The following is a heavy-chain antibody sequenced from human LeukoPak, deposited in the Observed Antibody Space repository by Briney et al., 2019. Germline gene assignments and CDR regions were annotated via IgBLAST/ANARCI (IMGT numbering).Heavy chain of an antibody. Sequence: GGSLRLSCAASGFTFSSYEMNWVRQAPGKGLEGVSYINSSGSTIYYADSVRGRFTISRDNAKNSLYLQMNSLRAEDTAVYYCARSIVVVVAATRISWFDPWGQGTLVTVSS. CDR3: ARSIVVVVAATRISWFDP. CDR2: INSSGSTI. D-gene: IGHD2-15*01. CDR1: GFTFSSYE. J-gene: IGHJ5*02. V-gene: IGHV3-48*03.